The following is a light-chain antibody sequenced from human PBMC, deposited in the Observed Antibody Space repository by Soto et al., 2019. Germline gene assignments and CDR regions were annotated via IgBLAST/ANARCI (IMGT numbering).Light chain of an antibody. V-gene: IGKV1-17*03. CDR3: LQHTSYPWT. J-gene: IGKJ1*01. CDR2: DAS. CDR1: QGISKY. Sequence: DIQMTQSPSAKSASVGDRVTITCRASQGISKYLAWFQQKPGKVPKRLIYDASSLQSGVPARFSGSGSGTEFTLTISRLQPEDFGTYYCLQHTSYPWTFGQGTKVEIK.